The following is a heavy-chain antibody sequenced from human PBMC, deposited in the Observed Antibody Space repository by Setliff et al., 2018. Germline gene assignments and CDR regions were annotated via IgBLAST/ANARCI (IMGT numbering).Heavy chain of an antibody. J-gene: IGHJ6*03. Sequence: GASVKVSCKASGYTFTDYYILWVQQAPGKGLEWMGRVDPEDGETIYAQKFQGRVTINADESTSTAYMELSSLRSEDTAVYYCARGATMVRGVIIYYYYYMDVWGKGTAVTVSS. V-gene: IGHV1-69-2*01. CDR3: ARGATMVRGVIIYYYYYMDV. CDR2: VDPEDGET. D-gene: IGHD3-10*01. CDR1: GYTFTDYY.